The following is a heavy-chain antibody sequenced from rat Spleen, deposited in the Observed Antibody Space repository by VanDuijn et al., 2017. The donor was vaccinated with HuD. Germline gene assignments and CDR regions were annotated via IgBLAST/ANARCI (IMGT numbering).Heavy chain of an antibody. Sequence: EVQLVESDGGLVQPGRSLKLSCAASGFTFSNYDMAWVRQAPTKGLEWVASINYDGNNTYYRDSVKGRFTISRDNAKSTLYLHMDSLRSEDTATYYCARPNYPGFNYFDYWGQGVMVTVSS. V-gene: IGHV5-29*01. D-gene: IGHD1-4*01. CDR2: INYDGNNT. J-gene: IGHJ2*01. CDR1: GFTFSNYD. CDR3: ARPNYPGFNYFDY.